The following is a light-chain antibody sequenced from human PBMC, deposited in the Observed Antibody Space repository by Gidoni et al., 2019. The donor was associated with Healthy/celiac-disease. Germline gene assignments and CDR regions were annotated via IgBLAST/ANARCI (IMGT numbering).Light chain of an antibody. V-gene: IGKV3-11*01. CDR2: DAS. CDR1: QSVSSH. CDR3: QQRRNWPPLFT. J-gene: IGKJ3*01. Sequence: IVLTQSPATLSLSPGQSATLSCSASQSVSSHLAWYPQKPGQAPRLLIYDASNRATGTPARFSGSGSGTDFTLTISSREPEDFAVYYCQQRRNWPPLFTFXHXTKVDIK.